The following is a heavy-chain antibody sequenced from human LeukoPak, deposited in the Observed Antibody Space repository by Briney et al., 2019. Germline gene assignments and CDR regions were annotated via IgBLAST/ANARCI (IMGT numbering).Heavy chain of an antibody. V-gene: IGHV5-51*01. Sequence: GESLKISCKGSGDSFINYWIGWVRQTPGKGLEWMGIIYPGNSDTLYNPSFQGQVTISVDKSISTAYLQWSSLQASDTAMYYCARHPRIPRERRHYYYYMDVWGKGTTVTVSS. CDR3: ARHPRIPRERRHYYYYMDV. D-gene: IGHD1-1*01. CDR1: GDSFINYW. CDR2: IYPGNSDT. J-gene: IGHJ6*03.